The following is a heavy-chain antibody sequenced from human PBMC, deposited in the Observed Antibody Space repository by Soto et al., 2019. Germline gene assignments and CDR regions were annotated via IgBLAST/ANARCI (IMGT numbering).Heavy chain of an antibody. CDR2: ISSRGSA. D-gene: IGHD1-7*01. V-gene: IGHV4-61*08. CDR3: AMDGNYRYFDA. J-gene: IGHJ4*02. Sequence: ETLSLTCTVSGGTVSSGGYYWSWIRQPPGKGLEWIGYISSRGSANYNPSLKSRVTISVDTSKNQFSLKLTSVTAADTAVYYCAMDGNYRYFDAWGQGTLVTVSS. CDR1: GGTVSSGGYY.